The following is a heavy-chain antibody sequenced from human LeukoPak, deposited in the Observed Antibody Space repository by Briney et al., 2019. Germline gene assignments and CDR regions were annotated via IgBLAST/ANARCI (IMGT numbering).Heavy chain of an antibody. CDR2: ISGSGGST. Sequence: GGSLRLSCAASGFTFRRYAMSWVREAPGKGRGWGSAISGSGGSTYYADSVKGRYASSRDTSKNSLYLQMNSLRAEDTAVYYCAKYLYDRSGYYYANPTVYWGQGTLVTVSS. CDR1: GFTFRRYA. V-gene: IGHV3-23*01. CDR3: AKYLYDRSGYYYANPTVY. J-gene: IGHJ4*02. D-gene: IGHD3-22*01.